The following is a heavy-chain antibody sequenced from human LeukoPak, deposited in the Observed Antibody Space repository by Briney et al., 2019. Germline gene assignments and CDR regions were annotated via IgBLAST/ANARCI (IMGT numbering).Heavy chain of an antibody. V-gene: IGHV1-2*02. CDR2: INPISGGT. CDR3: ASLGATTIHYYGMDV. J-gene: IGHJ6*02. Sequence: GASVKVSCKASGYTFTSYGISWVRQAPGQGLEWMGWINPISGGTNYAQKFQGSVTMTRDTSITTAYMELSSLRSDDTAVYYCASLGATTIHYYGMDVWGQGTTVTVSS. D-gene: IGHD1-26*01. CDR1: GYTFTSYG.